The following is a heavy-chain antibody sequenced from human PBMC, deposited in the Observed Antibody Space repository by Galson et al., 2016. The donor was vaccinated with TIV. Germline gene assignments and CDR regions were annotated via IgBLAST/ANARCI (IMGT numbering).Heavy chain of an antibody. J-gene: IGHJ6*02. Sequence: SLRLSCAASGFTFDDYGMHWVRQTPGKGLEWVSGISSNSVYSGYADSVKGRFTIFRDNGRKSLSLQLSSLRADDTAIYYCAKARGYGDGPPPHYYYGMDVWGQGTTVTVS. CDR3: AKARGYGDGPPPHYYYGMDV. D-gene: IGHD5-18*01. V-gene: IGHV3-9*01. CDR2: ISSNSVYS. CDR1: GFTFDDYG.